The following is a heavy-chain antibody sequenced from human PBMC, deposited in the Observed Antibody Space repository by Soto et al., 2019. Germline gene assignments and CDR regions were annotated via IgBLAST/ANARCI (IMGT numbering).Heavy chain of an antibody. CDR1: GGTFSSYA. V-gene: IGHV1-69*13. D-gene: IGHD2-15*01. Sequence: SVKVSCKASGGTFSSYAISWVRQAPGQGLEWMGGIIPIFGTANYAQKFQGRVTITADESTSTAYMELSSPRSEDTAVYYCARDWKSPGYCSGGSCYPYYYYYGMDVWGQGTTVTVSS. CDR3: ARDWKSPGYCSGGSCYPYYYYYGMDV. CDR2: IIPIFGTA. J-gene: IGHJ6*02.